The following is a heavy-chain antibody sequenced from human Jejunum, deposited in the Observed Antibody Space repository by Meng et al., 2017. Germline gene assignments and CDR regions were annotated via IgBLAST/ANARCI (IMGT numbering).Heavy chain of an antibody. CDR2: IRQDGGEI. V-gene: IGHV3-7*01. D-gene: IGHD4-23*01. J-gene: IGHJ4*02. Sequence: GGSLRLSCAASVISNCWMSWVRQAPGKGLEWVANIRQDGGEIYYLDSVKGRFTISRDNAKNSLYLQMNSLRAEDTAVYYCARDFLGGNYVGGAYWGQGTLVTVSS. CDR3: ARDFLGGNYVGGAY. CDR1: VISNCW.